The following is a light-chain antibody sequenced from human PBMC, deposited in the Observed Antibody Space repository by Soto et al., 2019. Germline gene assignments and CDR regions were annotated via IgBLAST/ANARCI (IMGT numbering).Light chain of an antibody. CDR3: QQAASFPIT. J-gene: IGKJ5*01. CDR2: TAS. Sequence: DIQMTQSPSSVSASVGYRVTITCRASQGVSTWLAWYQQKPGKAPNLLIYTASSLQSGVPSRFSGSGSGTDFTLTINGLQPEDFETYYCQQAASFPITFGQGTRLEIK. CDR1: QGVSTW. V-gene: IGKV1-12*01.